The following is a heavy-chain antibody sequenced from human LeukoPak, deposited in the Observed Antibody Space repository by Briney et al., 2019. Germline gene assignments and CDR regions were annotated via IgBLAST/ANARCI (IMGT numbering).Heavy chain of an antibody. CDR2: IIPIFGTA. CDR3: ARVGVLRFLEWYIGMDV. Sequence: GASVKVSCKASGGTFSSYAISWVRQAPGQGLEWMGGIIPIFGTANYAQKFQGRVTIPADESTSTAYMELSSLRSEDTAVYYCARVGVLRFLEWYIGMDVWGQGTTVTVSS. D-gene: IGHD3-3*01. V-gene: IGHV1-69*13. CDR1: GGTFSSYA. J-gene: IGHJ6*02.